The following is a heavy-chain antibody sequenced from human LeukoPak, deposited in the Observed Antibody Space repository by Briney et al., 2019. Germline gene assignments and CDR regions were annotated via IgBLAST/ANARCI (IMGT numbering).Heavy chain of an antibody. V-gene: IGHV4-4*02. D-gene: IGHD3-22*01. CDR2: IFHSGST. J-gene: IGHJ3*02. CDR3: ARLLMILNSWTVGDSSGYQYQRGAFDI. CDR1: RGSISSNNW. Sequence: SETLSLTCDVSRGSISSNNWWSWVRQSPGKGLEWIGEIFHSGSTNYNPPLKSRVTISVDKSKSQFSLRMRSVTAADTAVYYCARLLMILNSWTVGDSSGYQYQRGAFDIWGPGTVVTVSS.